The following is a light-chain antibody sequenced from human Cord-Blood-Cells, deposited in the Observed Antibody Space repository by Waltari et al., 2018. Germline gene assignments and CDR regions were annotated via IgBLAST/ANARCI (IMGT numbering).Light chain of an antibody. V-gene: IGLV4-69*01. CDR3: QTWGTGIHWV. CDR1: SGHSSYA. J-gene: IGLJ3*02. CDR2: LNSDGSH. Sequence: QLVLTQSPSASASLGASVTLTCTLSSGHSSYAIAWHQQQPEKVPRYLMNLNSDGSHSKGDGIPDRFSGSSSGAERYLTISSLQSEDEADYYCQTWGTGIHWVFGGGTKLTVL.